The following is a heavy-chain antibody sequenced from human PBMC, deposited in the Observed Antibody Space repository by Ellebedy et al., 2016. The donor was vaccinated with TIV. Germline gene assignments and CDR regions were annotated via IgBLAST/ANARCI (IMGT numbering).Heavy chain of an antibody. J-gene: IGHJ4*02. V-gene: IGHV3-7*01. D-gene: IGHD6-13*01. CDR2: INQDGSDK. CDR3: ARGGASSSRYWRN. CDR1: GFAFATDW. Sequence: GESLKISCAAFGFAFATDWMTWVRQVPGKGLGWVANINQDGSDKSDVDSVEGRFTISRDNAKYSLFLQMDSLGAEDTAVYYCARGGASSSRYWRNWGQGALVTVSS.